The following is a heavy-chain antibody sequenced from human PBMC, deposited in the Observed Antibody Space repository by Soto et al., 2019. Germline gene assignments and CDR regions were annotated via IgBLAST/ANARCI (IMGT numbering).Heavy chain of an antibody. Sequence: SVKVSCKASGGTFSSYAISWVRQAPGQGLEXMGGXXXIXGXAXYXXXXQGRVTITADKSTSTAYMELSSLRSEDTAVYYCARVTLTLRAFDIWGQGTMVTVSS. CDR1: GGTFSSYA. CDR2: XXXIXGXA. J-gene: IGHJ3*02. V-gene: IGHV1-69*06. CDR3: ARVTLTLRAFDI.